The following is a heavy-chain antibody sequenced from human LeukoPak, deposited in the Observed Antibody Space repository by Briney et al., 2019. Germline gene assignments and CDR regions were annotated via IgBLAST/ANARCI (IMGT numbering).Heavy chain of an antibody. D-gene: IGHD2-8*01. CDR1: GGSISSYY. CDR3: ARGNTNDYLPWFDP. V-gene: IGHV4-59*01. CDR2: VYYSGST. Sequence: PSETLSLTCTVSGGSISSYYWSWIRQPPGKGLEWIGYVYYSGSTNYNPSLKSRVTISVDTSKNQFSLKLSSVTAADTAVYYCARGNTNDYLPWFDPWGQGTLVTVSS. J-gene: IGHJ5*02.